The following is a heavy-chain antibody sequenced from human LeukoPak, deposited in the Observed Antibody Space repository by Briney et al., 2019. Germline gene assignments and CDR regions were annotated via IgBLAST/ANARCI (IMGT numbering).Heavy chain of an antibody. CDR3: AGLAAGMMVRDDY. V-gene: IGHV3-53*01. CDR1: GFTVSSNY. D-gene: IGHD3-10*01. CDR2: IYSGGST. J-gene: IGHJ4*02. Sequence: GGSLRLSCAASGFTVSSNYMSWVRQAPGKGLEWVSVIYSGGSTYYADSVKGRFTISRDNSKNTLYLQMNSLRAEDTAVYYCAGLAAGMMVRDDYWGQGTLVTVSS.